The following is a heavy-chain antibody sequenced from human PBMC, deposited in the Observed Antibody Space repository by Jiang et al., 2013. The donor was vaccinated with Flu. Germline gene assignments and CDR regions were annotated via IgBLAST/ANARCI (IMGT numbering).Heavy chain of an antibody. CDR3: ARDVYSTSTGHLRGFDF. D-gene: IGHD4-11*01. Sequence: QLVESGPGLVKPSQTLSLTCTVPDDSIRSADFYWSWVRQPPGQGLEWVGYIYHDGNTYYNPSLKGRLTMSIDTSKSQFSLHLTSVTAADTAVYFCARDVYSTSTGHLRGFDFWGQGTLVTVSS. CDR1: DDSIRSADFY. J-gene: IGHJ4*02. CDR2: IYHDGNT. V-gene: IGHV4-30-4*01.